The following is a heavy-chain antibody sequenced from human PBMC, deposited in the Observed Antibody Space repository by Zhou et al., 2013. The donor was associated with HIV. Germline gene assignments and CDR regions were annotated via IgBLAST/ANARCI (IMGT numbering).Heavy chain of an antibody. J-gene: IGHJ5*02. CDR3: AITPGYCPTGDCP. CDR2: VIPILRIP. V-gene: IGHV1-69*12. CDR1: RGAFRPES. Sequence: QVQLVQSGAEVKKHGSSVMISCKSSRGAFRPESITWVRRAPGQGLEWMGGVIPILRIPTYAQKFQDRLTITADESSATAYMELSSLTSEDTATYYCAITPGYCPTGDCPWGQGTLVVVSS. D-gene: IGHD2-8*01.